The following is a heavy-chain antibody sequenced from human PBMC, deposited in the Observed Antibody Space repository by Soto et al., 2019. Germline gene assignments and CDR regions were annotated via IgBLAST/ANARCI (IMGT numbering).Heavy chain of an antibody. CDR1: GFTFNIYW. D-gene: IGHD2-2*01. CDR3: ARDPLAYCNKTSCVGYYGMDV. V-gene: IGHV3-7*03. J-gene: IGHJ6*02. CDR2: IKEDGSEK. Sequence: EVQMVESGGGLVQPGGSLRLSCAASGFTFNIYWMNWVRLAPGKGLEWVANIKEDGSEKYYVDSVKGRFTISRDNAANSVYLQMNSLRVEDTAVYYCARDPLAYCNKTSCVGYYGMDVWGQGTTVTVSS.